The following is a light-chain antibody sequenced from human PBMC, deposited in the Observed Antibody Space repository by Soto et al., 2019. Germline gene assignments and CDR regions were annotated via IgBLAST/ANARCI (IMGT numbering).Light chain of an antibody. J-gene: IGKJ2*01. CDR1: QSLVYSDGNTY. Sequence: DVVMTQSPLSLPVTLGQPASISCRSSQSLVYSDGNTYLTWLQQRPGQAPRRLIYMVSNRDSGVADRFSCSWSGADFSLKISRVEAEYLGVYYCMQGTDWPMTFGQGTNLEIK. CDR2: MVS. CDR3: MQGTDWPMT. V-gene: IGKV2-30*01.